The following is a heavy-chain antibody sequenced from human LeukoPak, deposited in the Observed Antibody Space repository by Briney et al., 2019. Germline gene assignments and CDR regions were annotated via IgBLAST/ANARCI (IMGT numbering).Heavy chain of an antibody. CDR2: IYYSGST. CDR1: GGSISSYY. J-gene: IGHJ4*02. D-gene: IGHD3-10*01. CDR3: ARGGAYYYGSGFDY. V-gene: IGHV4-59*12. Sequence: PSETLSLTCTVSGGSISSYYWSWIRQPPGKGLEWIGYIYYSGSTNYNPSLKSRVTISVDTSKNQFSLKLSSVTAADTAVYYCARGGAYYYGSGFDYWGQGTLVTVSS.